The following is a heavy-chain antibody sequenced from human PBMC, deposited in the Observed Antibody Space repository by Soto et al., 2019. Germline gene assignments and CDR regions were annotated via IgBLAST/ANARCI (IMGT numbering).Heavy chain of an antibody. J-gene: IGHJ4*02. Sequence: QITLKESGPTLVKPTQTLTLTCTFSGFSLSTSGVGVGWIRQPPGKALEWLALIYWDDDKRYSPSLKSSLTIPKDTSKNQVVLTITNMDPVDTATYYCAHRRLITMIVVVKSLGYFDYWGQGTLVTVSS. D-gene: IGHD3-22*01. CDR2: IYWDDDK. CDR3: AHRRLITMIVVVKSLGYFDY. CDR1: GFSLSTSGVG. V-gene: IGHV2-5*02.